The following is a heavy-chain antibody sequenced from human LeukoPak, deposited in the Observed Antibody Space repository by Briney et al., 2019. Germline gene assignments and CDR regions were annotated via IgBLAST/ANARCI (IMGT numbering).Heavy chain of an antibody. CDR1: GGSISSYY. V-gene: IGHV4-59*08. D-gene: IGHD6-13*01. CDR2: IYYSGST. J-gene: IGHJ2*01. Sequence: SETLSLTCTVSGGSISSYYWSWIRQPPGKGLEWIGYIYYSGSTNYNPSLKSRVTISVDTSKNQSSLKLSSVTAADTAVYYCARHIISSSWYFDLWGRGTLVTVSS. CDR3: ARHIISSSWYFDL.